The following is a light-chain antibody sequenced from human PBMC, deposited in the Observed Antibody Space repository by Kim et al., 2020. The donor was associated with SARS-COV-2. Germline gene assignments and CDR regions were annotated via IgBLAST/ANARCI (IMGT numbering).Light chain of an antibody. CDR2: DAP. V-gene: IGKV3-11*01. Sequence: PGERATLSCRASQSVSSYLACYQQKPGQAPRLLIYDAPNRATGIPARFSGSGSGTDFTLTISSLEPEDFAVYYCQQRSNWPRELTFGGGTKVDIK. CDR3: QQRSNWPRELT. J-gene: IGKJ4*01. CDR1: QSVSSY.